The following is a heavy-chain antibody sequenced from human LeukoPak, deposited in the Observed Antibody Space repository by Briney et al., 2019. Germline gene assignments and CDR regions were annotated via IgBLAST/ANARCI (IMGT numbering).Heavy chain of an antibody. CDR3: AREGSGSYYNLDY. CDR1: GXSISSSNG. V-gene: IGHV4-4*02. D-gene: IGHD3-10*01. CDR2: IYHSGST. Sequence: SETLSLTCAVSGXSISSSNGWSWVRQPPGKGLEWIGEIYHSGSTNYNPSLKSRVTISVDKSKNQFSLKLSSVTAADTAVYYCAREGSGSYYNLDYWGQGTLVTVSS. J-gene: IGHJ4*02.